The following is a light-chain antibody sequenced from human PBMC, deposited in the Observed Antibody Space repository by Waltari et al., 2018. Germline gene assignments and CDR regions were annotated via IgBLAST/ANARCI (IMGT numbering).Light chain of an antibody. CDR3: SSYTTSSAPGV. CDR2: EVS. J-gene: IGLJ1*01. Sequence: QSALTQPASVSGSPGPSITTSCSGTDSDVGAYDFVSWYQQHPGKAPHPIIYEVSNRPSGISNRFSASKSGNTASLTISGLQAEDEADYYCSSYTTSSAPGVFGTGTRVTVL. CDR1: DSDVGAYDF. V-gene: IGLV2-14*01.